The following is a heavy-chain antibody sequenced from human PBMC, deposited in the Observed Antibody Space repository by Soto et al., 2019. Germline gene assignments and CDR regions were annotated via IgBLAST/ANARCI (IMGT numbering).Heavy chain of an antibody. CDR3: AKTGTDGSWFDP. V-gene: IGHV2-70*04. CDR2: IDWDDDK. Sequence: SGPTLVNPTQTLTLTCTFSGFSLSSSGMRVSWIRQPPGKALEWLARIDWDDDKYYRTSLKSRLTISKDTSKNQVVLTMTNMDPVDTATYYCAKTGTDGSWFDPWGQGTLVTVSS. CDR1: GFSLSSSGMR. D-gene: IGHD1-1*01. J-gene: IGHJ5*02.